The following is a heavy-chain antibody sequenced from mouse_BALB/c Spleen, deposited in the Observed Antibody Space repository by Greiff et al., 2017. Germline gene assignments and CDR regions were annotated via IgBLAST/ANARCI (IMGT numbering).Heavy chain of an antibody. CDR1: GYTFTSYW. CDR2: IYPSDSYT. CDR3: TRSSGYYGSSTAWFAY. V-gene: IGHV1-69*02. Sequence: QVQLQQSGAELVRPGASVKLSCKASGYTFTSYWINWVKQRPGQGLEWIGNIYPSDSYTNYNQKFKDKATLTVDKSSSTAYMQLSSPTSEDSAVYYCTRSSGYYGSSTAWFAYWGQGTLVTVSA. J-gene: IGHJ3*01. D-gene: IGHD1-1*01.